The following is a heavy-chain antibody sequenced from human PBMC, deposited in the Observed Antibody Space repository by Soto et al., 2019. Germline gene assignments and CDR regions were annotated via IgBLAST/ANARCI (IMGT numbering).Heavy chain of an antibody. J-gene: IGHJ6*02. V-gene: IGHV1-69*13. CDR2: IIPIFGTA. D-gene: IGHD3-3*01. CDR1: GGTFSSYA. CDR3: ARDADFWSGYYYYYGMDV. Sequence: SVKVSCKASGGTFSSYAISWVRQAPGQGLEWMGGIIPIFGTANYAQKFQGRVTITADESTSTAYMELSSLRSEDTAVYYCARDADFWSGYYYYYGMDVWGQGTTVTVSS.